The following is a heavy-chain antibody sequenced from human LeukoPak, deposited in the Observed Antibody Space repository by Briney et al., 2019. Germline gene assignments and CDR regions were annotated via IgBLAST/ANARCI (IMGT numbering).Heavy chain of an antibody. Sequence: ASVKVSCKASGYTFTGYYMHWVRQAPGQGLEWMGWINPNSGGTNYAQKFQGRVTMTRDTSISTAYMELSRLRSDDTAVYYCARDFTHPDFYYYYYMDVWGKGTTVTISS. CDR1: GYTFTGYY. CDR2: INPNSGGT. J-gene: IGHJ6*03. V-gene: IGHV1-2*02. CDR3: ARDFTHPDFYYYYYMDV.